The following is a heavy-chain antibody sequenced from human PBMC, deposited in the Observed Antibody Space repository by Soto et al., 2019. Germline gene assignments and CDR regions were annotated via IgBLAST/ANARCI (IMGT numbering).Heavy chain of an antibody. Sequence: PGESLKISCKGSGYSFTSYWIGWVRQVPGKGLEWMGIIYPGDSDTRYSPSFQGQVTISADKSISTAYLQWSSLKASDTAMYYCARHPVSYSSSSGWFDPWGQGTLVTVSS. CDR1: GYSFTSYW. J-gene: IGHJ5*02. V-gene: IGHV5-51*01. CDR2: IYPGDSDT. D-gene: IGHD6-6*01. CDR3: ARHPVSYSSSSGWFDP.